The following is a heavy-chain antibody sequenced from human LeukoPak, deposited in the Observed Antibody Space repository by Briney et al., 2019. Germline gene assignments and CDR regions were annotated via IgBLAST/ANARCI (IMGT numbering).Heavy chain of an antibody. V-gene: IGHV3-48*04. J-gene: IGHJ4*02. D-gene: IGHD7-27*01. CDR1: GFTFSSHS. Sequence: GGSLRLSCAASGFTFSSHSMNWVRQAPGKGLEWVSYISKTSNTRDYADSVKGRFTISRDNAKNSLYLQMNSLRAEDTAVYYCARDLNWETYWGQGTLVSVSS. CDR2: ISKTSNTR. CDR3: ARDLNWETY.